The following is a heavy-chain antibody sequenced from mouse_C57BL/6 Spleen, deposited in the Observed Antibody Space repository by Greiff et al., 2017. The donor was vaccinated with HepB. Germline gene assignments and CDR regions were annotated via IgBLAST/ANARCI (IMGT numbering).Heavy chain of an antibody. CDR2: INPSTGGT. V-gene: IGHV1-42*01. Sequence: EVKLVESGPELVKPGASVKISCKASGYSFTGYYMNWVKQSPEKSLEWIGEINPSTGGTTYNQKFKAKATLTVDKSSSTAYMQLKSLTSEDSAVYYCARGNYYWGQGTTLTVSS. CDR3: ARGNYY. CDR1: GYSFTGYY. J-gene: IGHJ2*01. D-gene: IGHD2-1*01.